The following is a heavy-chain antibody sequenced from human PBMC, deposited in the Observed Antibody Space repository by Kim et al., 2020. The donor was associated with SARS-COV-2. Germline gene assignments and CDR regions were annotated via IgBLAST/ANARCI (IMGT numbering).Heavy chain of an antibody. J-gene: IGHJ3*01. D-gene: IGHD3-22*01. CDR2: IIPILGIA. Sequence: SVKVSCKASGGTFSSYAISWVRQAPGQGLEWMGRIIPILGIANYAQKFQGRVTITADKSTSTAYMELSSLRSEDTAVYYCARVGRITMIVVVPEDDAFD. CDR3: ARVGRITMIVVVPEDDAFD. CDR1: GGTFSSYA. V-gene: IGHV1-69*04.